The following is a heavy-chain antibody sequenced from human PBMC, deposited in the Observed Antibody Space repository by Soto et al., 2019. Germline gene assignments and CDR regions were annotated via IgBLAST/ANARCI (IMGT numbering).Heavy chain of an antibody. V-gene: IGHV3-48*01. D-gene: IGHD2-21*01. J-gene: IGHJ6*03. CDR2: ISSSSSSI. CDR3: ARRIVGYYYYMDV. Sequence: EVQLVESGGGLVQPGGSLRLSCAASGFTFSSYSMNWVRQAPGKGLEWVSYISSSSSSIYYADSVKGRFTNSRDNAKNSLYLQMNSLRAEDTAVYYCARRIVGYYYYMDVWGKGTTVTVSS. CDR1: GFTFSSYS.